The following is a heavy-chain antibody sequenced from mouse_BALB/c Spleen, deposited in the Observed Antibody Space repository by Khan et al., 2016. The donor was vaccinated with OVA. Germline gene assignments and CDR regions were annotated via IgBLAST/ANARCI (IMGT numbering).Heavy chain of an antibody. CDR3: VRFPVPPYNFDY. J-gene: IGHJ2*01. Sequence: QVQLQQSGAELARPGASVKMSCKASGYSFTNCTMHWVKQRPGQGLEWIGYINPTSGYANYNPKFKDKATLTADKSSTPAYLQLSSLTSDDSAIYYCVRFPVPPYNFDYWGQGTTLTVSS. CDR2: INPTSGYA. V-gene: IGHV1-4*01. CDR1: GYSFTNCT.